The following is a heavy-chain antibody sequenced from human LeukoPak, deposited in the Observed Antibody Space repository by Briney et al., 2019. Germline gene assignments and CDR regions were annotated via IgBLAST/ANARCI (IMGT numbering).Heavy chain of an antibody. V-gene: IGHV1-46*01. Sequence: ASVKVSCKASGYTFTSYYMHWVRQAPGQGLEWMGIINISGGSTSYAQKFQGRVTMTRDTSTSTVYMELSSLRSEDTAVYYCARGAWGIVVVTGSHYFDYWGQGTLVTVSS. J-gene: IGHJ4*02. D-gene: IGHD2-21*02. CDR3: ARGAWGIVVVTGSHYFDY. CDR2: INISGGST. CDR1: GYTFTSYY.